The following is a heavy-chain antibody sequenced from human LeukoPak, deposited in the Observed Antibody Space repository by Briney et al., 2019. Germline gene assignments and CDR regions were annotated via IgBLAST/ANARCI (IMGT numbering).Heavy chain of an antibody. CDR2: IYYSGST. D-gene: IGHD3-10*01. V-gene: IGHV4-59*01. J-gene: IGHJ3*02. CDR1: GGSISSYY. Sequence: SETLSLTCTVSGGSISSYYWSWIRQPPGKGLERIGYIYYSGSTNYNPSLKSRVTISVDTSKNQFSLKLSSVTAADTAVYYCARIHGESDAFDIWGQGTMVTVSS. CDR3: ARIHGESDAFDI.